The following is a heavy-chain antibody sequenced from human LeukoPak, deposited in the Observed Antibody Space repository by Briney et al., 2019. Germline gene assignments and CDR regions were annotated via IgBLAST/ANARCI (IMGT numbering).Heavy chain of an antibody. CDR3: ASGSYFDY. V-gene: IGHV3-30*03. J-gene: IGHJ4*02. CDR2: ISYDGSNK. D-gene: IGHD1-26*01. Sequence: GGSLRLSCAASGFTFSSYGMHWVRQAPGKGLEWVAVISYDGSNKYYADSVKGRFTISRDNSKNTLYLQMNSLRAEDTAVYYCASGSYFDYWGQGTLVTVSS. CDR1: GFTFSSYG.